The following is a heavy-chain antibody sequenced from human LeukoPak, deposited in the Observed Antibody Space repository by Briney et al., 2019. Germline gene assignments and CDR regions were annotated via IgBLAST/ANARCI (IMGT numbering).Heavy chain of an antibody. D-gene: IGHD3-22*01. CDR2: IYHNGNT. V-gene: IGHV4-4*02. Sequence: PSETLSLTCVVSGTSISGSDWWSWVRQPPGKGLEWIGEIYHNGNTNYNPSLKSRVTISVDKSKNQFSLMLTSVTAADTAVYYCAPPPYYYEANGYSVAWGQGTLVTVSS. CDR1: GTSISGSDW. CDR3: APPPYYYEANGYSVA. J-gene: IGHJ5*02.